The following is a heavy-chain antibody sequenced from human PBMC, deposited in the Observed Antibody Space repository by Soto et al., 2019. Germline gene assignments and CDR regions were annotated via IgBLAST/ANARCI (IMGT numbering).Heavy chain of an antibody. D-gene: IGHD2-2*01. Sequence: QVQLQQWGAGLLKPSETLSLTCAVYGGSFSGYYWSWIRQPPGKGLEWIGEINHSGSTNYNPSLKSRVTISVDTSKNQFSLKLSSVTAADTAVYYCAKVPKGLVPYYFDYWGQGTLVTVSS. V-gene: IGHV4-34*01. CDR3: AKVPKGLVPYYFDY. J-gene: IGHJ4*02. CDR2: INHSGST. CDR1: GGSFSGYY.